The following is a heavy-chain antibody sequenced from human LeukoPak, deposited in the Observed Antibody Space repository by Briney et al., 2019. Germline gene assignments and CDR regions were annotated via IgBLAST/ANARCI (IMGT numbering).Heavy chain of an antibody. V-gene: IGHV1-69*13. Sequence: SVKVSCKASGGTFSNYAISWVRQAPGQGLEWMGGIIPLCGTANYAQKFLGRVIITADESTSTTYMYLSSLKSEDTAVYYCAREWAGYGSGSYYYYWGQGTLVTVSS. CDR3: AREWAGYGSGSYYYY. CDR2: IIPLCGTA. CDR1: GGTFSNYA. J-gene: IGHJ4*02. D-gene: IGHD3-10*01.